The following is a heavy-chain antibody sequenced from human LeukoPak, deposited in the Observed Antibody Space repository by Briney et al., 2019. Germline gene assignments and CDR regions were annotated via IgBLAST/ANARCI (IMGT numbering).Heavy chain of an antibody. V-gene: IGHV1-46*01. Sequence: ASVKVSCKASGYTFTSYYMHWVRQAPGQGLEWMGIVNPSSISASYAQKFQGRVTMTRDTSTSTAYMELSSLRSEDTAVYYCARRAHTAMGLPYFDYWGQGTLVTVSS. J-gene: IGHJ4*02. CDR1: GYTFTSYY. CDR3: ARRAHTAMGLPYFDY. CDR2: VNPSSISA. D-gene: IGHD5-18*01.